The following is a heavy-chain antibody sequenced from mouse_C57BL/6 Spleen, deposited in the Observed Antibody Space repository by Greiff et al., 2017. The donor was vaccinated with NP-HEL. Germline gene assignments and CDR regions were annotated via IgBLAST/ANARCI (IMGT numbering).Heavy chain of an antibody. CDR2: IDPEDGAT. CDR1: GFNIKDYY. V-gene: IGHV14-2*01. Sequence: VQLQQSGAELVKPGASVKLSCTASGFNIKDYYMHWVKQRPEQGLEWIGRIDPEDGATKYAPNFQGKATITADTSSNTAYLQLSSLTSEDTAVYYCARVAVVAHYAMDYWGQGTSVTVSS. CDR3: ARVAVVAHYAMDY. J-gene: IGHJ4*01. D-gene: IGHD1-1*01.